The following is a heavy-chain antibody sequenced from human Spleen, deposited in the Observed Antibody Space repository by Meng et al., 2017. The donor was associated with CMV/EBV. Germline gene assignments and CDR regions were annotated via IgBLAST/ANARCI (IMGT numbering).Heavy chain of an antibody. Sequence: GGSLRLSCAASGFTFSRYWMVWVRQAPGRGLEWVAVISYDEIKTYYADSMRGRFTISRDNSKNTLYLEMTSPRPEDTAVYYCARVPYRSSSGEYFYYHGMDVWGQGTTVTVSS. CDR2: ISYDEIKT. D-gene: IGHD6-6*01. V-gene: IGHV3-30*03. CDR3: ARVPYRSSSGEYFYYHGMDV. CDR1: GFTFSRYW. J-gene: IGHJ6*02.